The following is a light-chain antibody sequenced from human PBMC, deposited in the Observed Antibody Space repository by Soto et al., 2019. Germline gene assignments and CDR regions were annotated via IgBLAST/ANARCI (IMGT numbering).Light chain of an antibody. V-gene: IGKV1-5*03. CDR3: QQYNSNPLT. J-gene: IGKJ4*01. Sequence: DIQMTQSPSTLSASVGDRVIITCRASQSISAWLAWYQQKPGKAPKLLIYKASSLESGVPSRFSGSGSWTEFTLTISGLQPDDFSTYYCQQYNSNPLTFGGGTKVEIK. CDR2: KAS. CDR1: QSISAW.